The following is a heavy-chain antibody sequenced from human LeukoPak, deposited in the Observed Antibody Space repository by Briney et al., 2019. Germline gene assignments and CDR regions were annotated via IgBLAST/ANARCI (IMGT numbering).Heavy chain of an antibody. CDR2: ISYDGSNK. J-gene: IGHJ4*02. Sequence: GGSLRLSCAASGFTFSSYWMSWVRQAPGKGLEWVAVISYDGSNKYYADSVKGRFTISRDNSKNTLYLQMNSLRAEDTAVYYCARDKSSSPEYYFDYWGQGTLVTVSS. V-gene: IGHV3-30-3*01. CDR3: ARDKSSSPEYYFDY. D-gene: IGHD6-6*01. CDR1: GFTFSSYW.